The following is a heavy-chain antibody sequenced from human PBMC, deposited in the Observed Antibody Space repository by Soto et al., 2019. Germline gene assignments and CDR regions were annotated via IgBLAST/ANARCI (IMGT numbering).Heavy chain of an antibody. CDR2: IRGKANSYET. Sequence: EVQLVESAGGLVQPGGSLKLSCVASGYTFSGSAFHWVRQASGKGLEWVGRIRGKANSYETAYAESVKGRFTISRDDSKNTAFLQMNSLKTEDTAVYYCTSRYCSSASCHTWGQGTRVTVSS. V-gene: IGHV3-73*01. J-gene: IGHJ5*02. CDR1: GYTFSGSA. CDR3: TSRYCSSASCHT. D-gene: IGHD2-2*01.